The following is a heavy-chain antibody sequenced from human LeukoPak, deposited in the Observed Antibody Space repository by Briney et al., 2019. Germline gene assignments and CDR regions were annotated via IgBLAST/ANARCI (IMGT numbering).Heavy chain of an antibody. J-gene: IGHJ4*02. CDR1: GFTFSSYW. CDR2: IKQDGSEK. D-gene: IGHD3-9*01. Sequence: SGGSLRLTCAASGFTFSSYWMSWVRQAPGKGLEWVANIKQDGSEKYYVDSVKGRFTISRDNAKNSLYLQMNSLRAEDTAVYYCARAGGYFDWFPTGYFDYWGQGTLVTVSS. V-gene: IGHV3-7*04. CDR3: ARAGGYFDWFPTGYFDY.